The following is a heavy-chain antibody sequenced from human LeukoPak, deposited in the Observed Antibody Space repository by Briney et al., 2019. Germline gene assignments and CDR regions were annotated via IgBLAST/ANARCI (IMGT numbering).Heavy chain of an antibody. V-gene: IGHV3-48*01. CDR3: ARYYGGNSACDY. D-gene: IGHD4-23*01. CDR1: GFTFSTYT. J-gene: IGHJ4*02. Sequence: GGSLRLSCAASGFTFSTYTMNWVRQAPGKGLEWVSFISSSSSSIYYADSVKGRFTISRDNAKNSLYLETNSLRAEDTAVYYCARYYGGNSACDYWGQGTLVTVSS. CDR2: ISSSSSSI.